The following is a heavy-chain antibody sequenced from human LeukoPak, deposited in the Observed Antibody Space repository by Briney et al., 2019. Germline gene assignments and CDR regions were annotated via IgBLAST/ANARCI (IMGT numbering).Heavy chain of an antibody. D-gene: IGHD3-9*01. J-gene: IGHJ3*02. CDR3: ARGSTDWYLAFDI. Sequence: GGSLRLSCAASGFTFSSYAMSWVRQAPGKGLEWVSAISGSGGSTYYADSVKGRFTISRHNSKNTLYLQMNSLRVEDTAVYYCARGSTDWYLAFDIWGQGTMATVSS. CDR2: ISGSGGST. CDR1: GFTFSSYA. V-gene: IGHV3-23*01.